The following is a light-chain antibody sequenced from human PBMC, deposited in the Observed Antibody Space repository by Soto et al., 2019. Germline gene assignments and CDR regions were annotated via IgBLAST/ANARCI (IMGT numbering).Light chain of an antibody. CDR1: QSVSSSY. V-gene: IGKV3D-20*02. J-gene: IGKJ1*01. CDR2: GAS. Sequence: EIVLTQSPGTLPLSPGEGATLSCRASQSVSSSYLGWYQQKPGQAPRLLIYGASSRATGIPGRFSGSGSGTDFTLTISRLEPEDFAVYYCQQRSNWRTFGQGTKVDIK. CDR3: QQRSNWRT.